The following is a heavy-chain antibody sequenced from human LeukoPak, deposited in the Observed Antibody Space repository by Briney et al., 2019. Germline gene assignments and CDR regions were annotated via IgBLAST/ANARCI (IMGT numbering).Heavy chain of an antibody. J-gene: IGHJ6*03. V-gene: IGHV3-7*01. Sequence: PGGSLRLSCAASGFTFSNYWMSWVRQAPGKGLEWVANIKQDGSEKCYVDSVKGRFTISRDNAKNSLYLQMNSLRAEDTAVYYCARVTRTYMDVWGKGTTVTVSS. CDR1: GFTFSNYW. CDR2: IKQDGSEK. CDR3: ARVTRTYMDV.